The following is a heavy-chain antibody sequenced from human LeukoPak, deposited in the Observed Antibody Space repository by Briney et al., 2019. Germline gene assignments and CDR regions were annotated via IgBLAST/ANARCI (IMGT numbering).Heavy chain of an antibody. CDR2: ISSSSSYI. V-gene: IGHV3-21*01. CDR3: ARAAPVGYCSSTSCYGEYFDY. D-gene: IGHD2-2*03. CDR1: GFTFSSYS. J-gene: IGHJ4*02. Sequence: PGGSLRLSCAASGFTFSSYSMNWVRQAPGEGLEWVSSISSSSSYIYYADSVKGRFTISRDNAKNSLYLQMNSLRAEDTAVYYCARAAPVGYCSSTSCYGEYFDYWGQGTLVTVSS.